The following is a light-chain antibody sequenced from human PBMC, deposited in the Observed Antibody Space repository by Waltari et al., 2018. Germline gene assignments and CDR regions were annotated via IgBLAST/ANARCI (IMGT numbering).Light chain of an antibody. CDR1: ESVSNY. J-gene: IGKJ4*01. CDR3: QQGVSVPRT. CDR2: ETS. Sequence: EIVLTQSPVTLSLAAGERATLSCRASESVSNYLARYQQKPVQSPTLLIYETSKSATGIPGRFNGSWFGTDFTLTINNLEAEDFALYYCQQGVSVPRTFGGGTKLEIK. V-gene: IGKV3-11*01.